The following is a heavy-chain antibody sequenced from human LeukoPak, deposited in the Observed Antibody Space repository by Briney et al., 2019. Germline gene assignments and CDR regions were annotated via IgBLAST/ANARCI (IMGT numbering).Heavy chain of an antibody. CDR1: GYTFTSYD. J-gene: IGHJ5*02. CDR2: MNPNSGNT. V-gene: IGHV1-8*03. D-gene: IGHD6-19*01. Sequence: ASVKLSCKASGYTFTSYDINWVRQAPGQGLEWMGWMNPNSGNTGYAQKFQGRVTITRNTSISTAYMELSSLRSEDTAVYYCARDSSGWYGWFDPWGQGTLVTVSS. CDR3: ARDSSGWYGWFDP.